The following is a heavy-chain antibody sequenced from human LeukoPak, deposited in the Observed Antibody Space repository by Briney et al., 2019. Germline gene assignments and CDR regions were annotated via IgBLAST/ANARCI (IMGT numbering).Heavy chain of an antibody. Sequence: GGSLRLSCAASGFTFSSYAMRWVRQAPGKGLEWVSAISGSGGSTYYADSVKGRFTISRDNSKNTLYLQMNSLRAEDTAVYYCAKDERWLRFFDYWGQGTLVTVSS. CDR1: GFTFSSYA. J-gene: IGHJ4*02. CDR2: ISGSGGST. V-gene: IGHV3-23*01. D-gene: IGHD5-12*01. CDR3: AKDERWLRFFDY.